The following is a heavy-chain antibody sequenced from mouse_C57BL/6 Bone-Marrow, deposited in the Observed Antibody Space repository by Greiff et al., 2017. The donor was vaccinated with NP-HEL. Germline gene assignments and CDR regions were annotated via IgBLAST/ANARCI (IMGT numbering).Heavy chain of an antibody. D-gene: IGHD2-4*01. V-gene: IGHV1-72*01. J-gene: IGHJ3*01. CDR1: GYTFTSYW. CDR2: IDPNRGGT. CDR3: ARGDYDGGAWFAY. Sequence: VQLQQPGAELVKPGASVKLSCKASGYTFTSYWMHWVKQRPGRGLEWIGRIDPNRGGTKYNEKFKSKATLTVDKPSSTAYMQLSSLTSEDSAVYYCARGDYDGGAWFAYWGQGTLVTVSA.